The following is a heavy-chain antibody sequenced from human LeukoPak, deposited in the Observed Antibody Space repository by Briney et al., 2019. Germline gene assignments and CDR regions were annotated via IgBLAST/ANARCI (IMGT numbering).Heavy chain of an antibody. CDR3: AKCLTSTGTCYFDY. Sequence: GGSLRLSCAASGFTFSNYAMSGVRQAPGEGLEWVSAISGSGGNTYYADSVNGRFTISRDNSQNTFFLQMNSLRADDTAIYYCAKCLTSTGTCYFDYWGQGTLVTVSS. J-gene: IGHJ4*02. V-gene: IGHV3-23*01. CDR2: ISGSGGNT. D-gene: IGHD1-1*01. CDR1: GFTFSNYA.